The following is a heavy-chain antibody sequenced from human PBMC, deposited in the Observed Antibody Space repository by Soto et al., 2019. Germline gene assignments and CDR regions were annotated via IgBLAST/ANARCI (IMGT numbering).Heavy chain of an antibody. CDR1: GYKFTTYA. CDR3: ARVACSSSSCYKISVHYGMDV. J-gene: IGHJ6*02. V-gene: IGHV1-18*01. D-gene: IGHD2-2*02. CDR2: IGPYNGNT. Sequence: ASVKVSFKASGYKFTTYAIGWLRQAPGQGLEWMGWIGPYNGNTNYAREFQGRVTITTDTFTTTAYMDLRSLRSDDTAVYYCARVACSSSSCYKISVHYGMDVWGQGTTVTVSS.